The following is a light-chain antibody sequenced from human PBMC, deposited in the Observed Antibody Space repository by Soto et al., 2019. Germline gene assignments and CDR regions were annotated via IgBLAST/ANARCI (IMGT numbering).Light chain of an antibody. Sequence: QSALTQPASVSGSPGQSIAISCTGTSSDVGGYNYVSWYQQHPGKAPILIIYDVTNRPSGVSNRFSGSKSGNTASLTISGLQAEDEADYYCSSYTSSSTYVFGTGTKVTVL. CDR1: SSDVGGYNY. CDR3: SSYTSSSTYV. V-gene: IGLV2-14*01. J-gene: IGLJ1*01. CDR2: DVT.